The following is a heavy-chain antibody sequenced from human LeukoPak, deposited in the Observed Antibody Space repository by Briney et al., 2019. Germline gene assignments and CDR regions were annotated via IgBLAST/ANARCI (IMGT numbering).Heavy chain of an antibody. CDR3: ARAPGGNPHFDY. J-gene: IGHJ4*02. V-gene: IGHV4-59*01. CDR1: GGSISSYY. CDR2: IYYSGST. Sequence: SETLSLTCTVSGGSISSYYWSWIRQPPGKGLEWIGYIYYSGSTNYNPSLKSRVTISVDTSKNQFSLKLSSVTAADTAVYYCARAPGGNPHFDYWGQGTLVTVSS. D-gene: IGHD4-23*01.